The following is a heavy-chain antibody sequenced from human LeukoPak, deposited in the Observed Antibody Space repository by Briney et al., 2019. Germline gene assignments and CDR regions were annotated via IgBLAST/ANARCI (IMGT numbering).Heavy chain of an antibody. CDR3: ARAPTVLVGYCSSSSCQADY. D-gene: IGHD2-2*01. CDR2: IYSGGST. CDR1: GFTFSSYA. V-gene: IGHV3-66*01. Sequence: GGSLRLSCAASGFTFSSYAMSWVRQAPGKGLEWVSVIYSGGSTYYADSVKGRFAISRDNSKNTLYLQMSSLRAEDTAVYYCARAPTVLVGYCSSSSCQADYWGQGTLVTVSS. J-gene: IGHJ4*02.